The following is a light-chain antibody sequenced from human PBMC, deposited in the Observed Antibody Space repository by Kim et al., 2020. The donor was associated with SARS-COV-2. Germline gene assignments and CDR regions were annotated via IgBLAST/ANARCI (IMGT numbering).Light chain of an antibody. CDR2: GKN. CDR1: SLRRYD. Sequence: AVGQTVRITWQGDSLRRYDASWYQQKPGQAPVLVIYGKNNRPSGIPDRVSGSSSGNTASLTITGAQAEDEADYYCNSRDSSGNHAVFGGGTQLTVL. J-gene: IGLJ7*01. V-gene: IGLV3-19*01. CDR3: NSRDSSGNHAV.